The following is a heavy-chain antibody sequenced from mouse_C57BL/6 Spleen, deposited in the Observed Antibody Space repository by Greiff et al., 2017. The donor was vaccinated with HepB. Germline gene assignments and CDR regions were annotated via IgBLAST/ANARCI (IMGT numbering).Heavy chain of an antibody. CDR1: GYTFTDYY. CDR3: ARGQKIDYDYGGYFDV. V-gene: IGHV1-26*01. CDR2: INPNNGGT. J-gene: IGHJ1*03. Sequence: EVQLQQSGPELVKPGASVKISCKASGYTFTDYYMNWVKQSHGKSLEWIGDINPNNGGTSYNQKFKGKATLTVDKSSSTASMELRSLTSEDSAVYYCARGQKIDYDYGGYFDVWGTGTTVTVSS. D-gene: IGHD2-4*01.